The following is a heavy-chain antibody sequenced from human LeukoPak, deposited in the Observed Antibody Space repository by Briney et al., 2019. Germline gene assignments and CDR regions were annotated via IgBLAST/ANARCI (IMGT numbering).Heavy chain of an antibody. CDR3: ARDLSNIAVAGGNWFDP. Sequence: ASVKVSCKASGYTFTGYYIHWVRQAPGQGLEWMGIINPSGGSTSYAQKFQGRVTMTRDTSTSTVYMELSSLRSEDTAVYYCARDLSNIAVAGGNWFDPWGQGTLVTVSS. CDR1: GYTFTGYY. V-gene: IGHV1-46*01. J-gene: IGHJ5*02. D-gene: IGHD6-19*01. CDR2: INPSGGST.